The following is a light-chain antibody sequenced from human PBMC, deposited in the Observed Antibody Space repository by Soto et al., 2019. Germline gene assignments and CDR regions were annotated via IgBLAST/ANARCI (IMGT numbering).Light chain of an antibody. CDR1: QSVDSN. CDR3: QQYGSSGT. Sequence: EIALTQSPATLSLSPGERATLSCRASQSVDSNLAWYQQKPGQTPRLLIYGASNRATGIPDRFSGSGSGTDFTLTISRLEPEDFAVYYCQQYGSSGTFGQGTKVDIK. J-gene: IGKJ1*01. CDR2: GAS. V-gene: IGKV3-20*01.